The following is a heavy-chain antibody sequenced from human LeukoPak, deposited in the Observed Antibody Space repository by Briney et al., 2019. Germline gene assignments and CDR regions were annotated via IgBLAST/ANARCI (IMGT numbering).Heavy chain of an antibody. CDR3: AKERTAYFDY. CDR2: ISWNSGSI. J-gene: IGHJ4*02. V-gene: IGHV3-9*01. Sequence: GGSLRLSCAASGFTFSSYAMHWVRQAPGKGLEWVSGISWNSGSIGYADSVKGRFTISRDNAKNSLYPQMNSLRAEDTALYYCAKERTAYFDYWGQGTLVTVSS. D-gene: IGHD5-18*01. CDR1: GFTFSSYA.